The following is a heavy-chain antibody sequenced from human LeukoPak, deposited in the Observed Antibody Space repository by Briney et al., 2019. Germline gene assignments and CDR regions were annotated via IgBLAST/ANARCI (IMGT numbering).Heavy chain of an antibody. J-gene: IGHJ4*02. CDR1: GFNFRDHW. V-gene: IGHV3-7*03. CDR3: VKNDGWFHLAQ. Sequence: GGSLRLSCAVSGFNFRDHWMDWVRQAPGKGLQWVGHIKNDGSETYYLDSLKGRFSISRDNTNNALYLQMNSLRVEDTAVYYCVKNDGWFHLAQWGQGALVTVSS. CDR2: IKNDGSET. D-gene: IGHD6-19*01.